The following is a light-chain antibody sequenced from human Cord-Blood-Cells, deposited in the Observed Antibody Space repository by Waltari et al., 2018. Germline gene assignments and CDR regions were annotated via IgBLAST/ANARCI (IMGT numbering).Light chain of an antibody. CDR1: SSDVGGYNY. CDR3: SSYTSSSTFVV. V-gene: IGLV2-14*01. J-gene: IGLJ2*01. Sequence: QSALTQPASVSGSPGQSITISCTGTSSDVGGYNYVSWYQQHPGKAPKLMIYDVSKRASGVSNRCSGSKSGNTASLTVSGLQAEDEADYYCSSYTSSSTFVVFGGGTKLTVL. CDR2: DVS.